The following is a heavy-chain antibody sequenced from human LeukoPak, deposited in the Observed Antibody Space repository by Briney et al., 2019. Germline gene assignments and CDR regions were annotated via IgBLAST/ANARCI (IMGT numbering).Heavy chain of an antibody. Sequence: SETLSLTCAVSGSSIAIDYLWGWIRQPPGKGLEWIATIYYSWGMYFNPSLKSRVTISLDASKNQFSLKMTSLTAADTAIYYCARNVTAGFFDYWGQGILVTVSS. CDR3: ARNVTAGFFDY. J-gene: IGHJ4*02. CDR1: GSSIAIDYL. D-gene: IGHD1-1*01. CDR2: IYYSWGM. V-gene: IGHV4-38-2*01.